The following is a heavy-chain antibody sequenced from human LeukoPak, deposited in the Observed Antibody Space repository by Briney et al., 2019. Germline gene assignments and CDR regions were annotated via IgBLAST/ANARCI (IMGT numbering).Heavy chain of an antibody. CDR2: IYYSGNT. Sequence: SETLSLTCAVSGGSISSNSYYWGWIRQPPGKGLEWIGSIYYSGNTYYNASLKSQVSISIDTSKNQFSLKLSSVTAADTAVYYCARADYGSGSYSFDYWGQGTLVTVSS. J-gene: IGHJ4*02. CDR1: GGSISSNSYY. D-gene: IGHD3-10*01. V-gene: IGHV4-39*07. CDR3: ARADYGSGSYSFDY.